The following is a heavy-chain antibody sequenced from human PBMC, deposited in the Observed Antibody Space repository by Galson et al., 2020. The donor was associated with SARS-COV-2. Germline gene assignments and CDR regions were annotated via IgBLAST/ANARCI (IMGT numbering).Heavy chain of an antibody. J-gene: IGHJ4*02. CDR3: AKDQGNDYGDKVDY. CDR2: ISAGGAST. D-gene: IGHD4-17*01. CDR1: GFTFSRYA. Sequence: GGSLRLSCAASGFTFSRYAMSWVRQAPGKGLEWVSSISAGGASTYHADSVKGRFTISRDKSKNTLYLQMNSLRAEDTALYYCAKDQGNDYGDKVDYWGQGTLVAVSS. V-gene: IGHV3-23*01.